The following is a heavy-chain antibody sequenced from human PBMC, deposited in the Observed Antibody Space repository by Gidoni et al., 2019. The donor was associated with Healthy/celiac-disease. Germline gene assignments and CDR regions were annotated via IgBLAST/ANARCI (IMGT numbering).Heavy chain of an antibody. D-gene: IGHD4-17*01. CDR2: ISGSGVST. CDR3: AKGLDYGDAFDI. J-gene: IGHJ3*02. Sequence: EVQLLESGGGLVQPGGSLRPPCAASGFTFSSYAMSWVRQAPGKGLAWFSAISGSGVSTYYADAVKGRFTISIDNSKNTLYLQMNSLRAEDTAVYYCAKGLDYGDAFDIWGQGTMVTVSS. CDR1: GFTFSSYA. V-gene: IGHV3-23*01.